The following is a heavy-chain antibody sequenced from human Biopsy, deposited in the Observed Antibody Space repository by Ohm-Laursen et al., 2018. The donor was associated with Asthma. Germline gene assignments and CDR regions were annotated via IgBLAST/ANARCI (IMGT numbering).Heavy chain of an antibody. V-gene: IGHV3-74*01. D-gene: IGHD6-13*01. CDR1: EFTVSSNY. Sequence: SLRLSCAASEFTVSSNYMHWVRQAPGKGLVWVSRINSDGSSTSYADSVKGRFTISRDNAKNTLYLEMNSLRAEDTAVYYCARGPAWQQLDNWGQGTLVTVSS. CDR2: INSDGSST. J-gene: IGHJ4*02. CDR3: ARGPAWQQLDN.